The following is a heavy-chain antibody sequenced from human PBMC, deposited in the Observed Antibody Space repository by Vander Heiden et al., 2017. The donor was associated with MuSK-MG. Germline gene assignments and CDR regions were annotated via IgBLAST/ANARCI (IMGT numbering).Heavy chain of an antibody. CDR1: GFSLSTTGVG. CDR2: IYWNYDK. CDR3: AHRVPDAYFDY. J-gene: IGHJ4*02. Sequence: QITLKESGPPLVKPTQTLTLTCTFSGFSLSTTGVGVGWIRQPSGKALEWLALIYWNYDKRYIPSLKTMLTATKDTSKNQVVLTMTNMDPVDTATYYCAHRVPDAYFDYWGQGTLVTVSS. D-gene: IGHD2-2*01. V-gene: IGHV2-5*01.